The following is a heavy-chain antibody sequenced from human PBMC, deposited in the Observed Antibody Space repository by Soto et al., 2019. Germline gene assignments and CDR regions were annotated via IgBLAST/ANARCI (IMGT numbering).Heavy chain of an antibody. Sequence: QVHLVQSGAEVKKPGASVKVSCQGSGYAFTTYGITWVRQAPGQGLEWMGWISAHNGNTNYAQKLQGRVTVTRDPSTSPAYMELRSLRYDDTAVYYCARGRYGDYWGQGALVTVPS. CDR3: ARGRYGDY. J-gene: IGHJ4*02. V-gene: IGHV1-18*01. CDR2: ISAHNGNT. CDR1: GYAFTTYG. D-gene: IGHD1-1*01.